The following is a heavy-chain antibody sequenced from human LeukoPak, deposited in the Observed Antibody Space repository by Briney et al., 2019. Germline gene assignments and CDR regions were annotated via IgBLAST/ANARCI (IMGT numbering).Heavy chain of an antibody. CDR2: MNPNSGNT. Sequence: ASVEVSCKASGYTFTSYDINWVRQATGQGLEWMGWMNPNSGNTGYAQKFQGRVTMTRNTSISTAYMELSSLRSEDTAVYYCARGLTMVRGVIITTPLRYWGQGTLVTVSS. CDR1: GYTFTSYD. J-gene: IGHJ4*02. D-gene: IGHD3-10*01. V-gene: IGHV1-8*01. CDR3: ARGLTMVRGVIITTPLRY.